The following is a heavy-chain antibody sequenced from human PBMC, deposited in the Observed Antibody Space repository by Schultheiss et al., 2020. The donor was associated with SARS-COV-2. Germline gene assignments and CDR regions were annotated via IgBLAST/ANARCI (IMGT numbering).Heavy chain of an antibody. D-gene: IGHD6-13*01. CDR3: ARGGTIAAAGTDAFDI. CDR2: IIPIFGTA. CDR1: GGTFSSYA. J-gene: IGHJ3*02. Sequence: SVKVSCKASGGTFSSYAISWVRQAPGQGLEWMGGIIPIFGTANYAQKFQGRVTITADESTSTAYMELSSLRSEDTAVYYCARGGTIAAAGTDAFDIWGQGTTVTVSS. V-gene: IGHV1-69*13.